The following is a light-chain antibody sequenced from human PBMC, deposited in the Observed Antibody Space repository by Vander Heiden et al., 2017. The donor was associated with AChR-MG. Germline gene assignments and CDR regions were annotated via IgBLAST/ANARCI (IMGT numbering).Light chain of an antibody. CDR3: QQYNNWPPLT. Sequence: EVLMTQSPATLSVSPGERATLSCRATQTVNNNLAWYQQKPGQAPRLLIYGASTRATGIPARFSGSGSGTEFTLTISSLESDDSGIYYCQQYNNWPPLTFGGGTKVEIK. J-gene: IGKJ4*01. V-gene: IGKV3-15*01. CDR1: QTVNNN. CDR2: GAS.